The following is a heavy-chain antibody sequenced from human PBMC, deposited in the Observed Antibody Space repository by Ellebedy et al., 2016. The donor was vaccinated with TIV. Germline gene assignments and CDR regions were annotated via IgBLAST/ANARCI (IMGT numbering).Heavy chain of an antibody. CDR1: GYTFTNYY. D-gene: IGHD1-1*01. J-gene: IGHJ5*02. CDR3: ARGTDWNPGGFET. V-gene: IGHV1-46*01. Sequence: AAAVKVSCKASGYTFTNYYMHCVRQAPGQGLEWMGIITPSGGRTSYAQKFQGRVTMTRDTSTSKVYMELINLRSEDTAVYYCARGTDWNPGGFETWGQGTMVSVSA. CDR2: ITPSGGRT.